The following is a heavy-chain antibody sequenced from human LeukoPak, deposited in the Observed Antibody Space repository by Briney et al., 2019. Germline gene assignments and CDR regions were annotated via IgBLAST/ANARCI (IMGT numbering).Heavy chain of an antibody. V-gene: IGHV4-39*07. CDR1: GGSISSSSYY. CDR2: IYYSGST. Sequence: SETLSLTCAVSGGSISSSSYYWGWIRQPPGKGLGWIGSIYYSGSTNYNPSLKSRVTISVDTSKNQFSLKLSSVTAADTAVYYCARGSLGYSYGYSIDYWGQATLVTVSS. D-gene: IGHD5-18*01. CDR3: ARGSLGYSYGYSIDY. J-gene: IGHJ4*02.